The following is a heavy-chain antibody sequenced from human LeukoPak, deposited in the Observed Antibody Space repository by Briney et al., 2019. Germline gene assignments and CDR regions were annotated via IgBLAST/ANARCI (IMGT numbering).Heavy chain of an antibody. V-gene: IGHV3-23*01. CDR1: GFTFSNYA. D-gene: IGHD3-22*01. CDR3: AKDEVYYYDSSGYLIY. CDR2: ISGTGGST. J-gene: IGHJ4*02. Sequence: GGSLRLSCAASGFTFSNYAMSWIRQAPGKGLEWVSGISGTGGSTYYADSVKGRFTISRDNSKNTLYLQMNSLRAEDTAVYYCAKDEVYYYDSSGYLIYWGQGTLVTVSS.